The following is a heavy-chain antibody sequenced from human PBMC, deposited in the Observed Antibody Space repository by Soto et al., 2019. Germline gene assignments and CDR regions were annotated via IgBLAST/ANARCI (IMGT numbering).Heavy chain of an antibody. CDR3: VRVAIGWTFDD. CDR1: GYTFTNFD. J-gene: IGHJ4*01. D-gene: IGHD6-19*01. V-gene: IGHV1-8*01. CDR2: MNPNSDFT. Sequence: ASVKVSCKASGYTFTNFDINWVRQATGQGLEWMGWMNPNSDFTGSAQKFQGSVTMTRDTSKSTAYMELSSLRSEDTAVYYGVRVAIGWTFDDWGHRTLVSVSS.